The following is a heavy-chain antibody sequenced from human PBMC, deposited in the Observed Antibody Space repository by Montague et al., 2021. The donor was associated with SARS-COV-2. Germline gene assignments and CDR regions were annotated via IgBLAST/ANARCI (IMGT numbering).Heavy chain of an antibody. V-gene: IGHV4-59*01. CDR1: GRSISSYY. CDR3: ARAGRVRFLEYGMDV. CDR2: IYYSGST. Sequence: SETLSLTCTLSGRSISSYYCSWIRQPPGKGLEWIAYIYYSGSTNXKPSFKSRFTISGDTSKKQFSLKLRSVTAADTAVYYCARAGRVRFLEYGMDVWGQGTTVTVSS. J-gene: IGHJ6*02. D-gene: IGHD3-3*01.